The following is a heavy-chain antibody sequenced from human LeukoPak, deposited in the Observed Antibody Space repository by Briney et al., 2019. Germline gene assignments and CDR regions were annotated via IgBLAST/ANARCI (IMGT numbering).Heavy chain of an antibody. CDR1: GGSITSINSY. V-gene: IGHV4-39*07. CDR3: ARGTIDYDILTGYSASWFDP. J-gene: IGHJ5*02. D-gene: IGHD3-9*01. Sequence: SETLSLTCSVSGGSITSINSYWVWICQPPGKGLEWIGSIHYSGSTYYNPSLKSRVTISVDTSKNQFSLKLSSVTAADTAVYYCARGTIDYDILTGYSASWFDPWGQGTPVTVSS. CDR2: IHYSGST.